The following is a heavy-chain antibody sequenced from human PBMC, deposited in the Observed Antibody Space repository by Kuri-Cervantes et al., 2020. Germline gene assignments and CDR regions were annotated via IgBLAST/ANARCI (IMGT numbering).Heavy chain of an antibody. CDR3: ALSHPHYAMDY. J-gene: IGHJ4*01. CDR1: GFSLTSYD. D-gene: IGHD2-8*01. Sequence: SGPGLVAPSQSLSITCTVSGFSLTSYDVDWVRQPPGKGLEWLGVIWGGGSTNYNSALMSRLSVSKDNSKSQVFLKMNSLQTDDTAMYYCALSHPHYAMDYWGQGTSDTVSS. CDR2: IWGGGSTN. V-gene: IGHV2-70*18.